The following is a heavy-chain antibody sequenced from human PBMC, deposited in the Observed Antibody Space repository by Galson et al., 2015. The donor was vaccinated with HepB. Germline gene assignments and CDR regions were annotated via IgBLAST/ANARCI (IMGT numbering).Heavy chain of an antibody. J-gene: IGHJ3*02. CDR3: AKEYKRWGEAFDI. D-gene: IGHD1-14*01. Sequence: SLRLSCAASGFTFDDYAMHWVRQAPGKGLEWVSGISWNSGSIGYADSVKGRFTISRDNAKNSLYLQMNSLRAEDTALYYCAKEYKRWGEAFDIWGQGTMVTVSS. V-gene: IGHV3-9*01. CDR2: ISWNSGSI. CDR1: GFTFDDYA.